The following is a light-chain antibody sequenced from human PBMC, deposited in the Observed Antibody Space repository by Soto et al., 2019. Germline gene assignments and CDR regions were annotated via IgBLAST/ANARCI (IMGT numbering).Light chain of an antibody. J-gene: IGKJ2*01. CDR2: GAS. V-gene: IGKV3-15*01. CDR1: QSVSSN. Sequence: EIVMTQSPATLYVSPGERATLSCRASQSVSSNLAWYQQKPGQAPRLLIYGASTRATVIPARFSGGGSGTEFTLTISSLQSEDFAVYYCQQYNNWPPYTVGQGTKLEIK. CDR3: QQYNNWPPYT.